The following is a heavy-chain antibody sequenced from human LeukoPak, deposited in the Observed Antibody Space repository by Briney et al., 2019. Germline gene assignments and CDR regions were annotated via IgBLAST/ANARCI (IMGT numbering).Heavy chain of an antibody. J-gene: IGHJ6*02. D-gene: IGHD4-17*01. CDR3: ARDQGLRKGMAYYGMDV. CDR2: INAGNGNT. V-gene: IGHV1-3*01. CDR1: GYTFTSYA. Sequence: ASVTVSCKASGYTFTSYAMHWVRQAPGQRLEWMGWINAGNGNTKYSQKFQGRATITRDTSASTAYMELSSLRSEDTAVYYCARDQGLRKGMAYYGMDVWGQGTTVTVSS.